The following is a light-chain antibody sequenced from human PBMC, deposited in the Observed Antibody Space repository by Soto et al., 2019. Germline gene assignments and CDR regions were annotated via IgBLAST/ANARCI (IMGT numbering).Light chain of an antibody. CDR3: QQYNNYWT. CDR2: DAS. CDR1: QSISSW. V-gene: IGKV1-5*01. J-gene: IGKJ1*01. Sequence: DIHMTQSPSTLSASVGDRFTITCRASQSISSWLAWYQQKPGKAPKLLIYDASSLESGVPSRLSGSGSATEFTLTISSLQPDDFATYYCQQYNNYWTFGQGTKVDIK.